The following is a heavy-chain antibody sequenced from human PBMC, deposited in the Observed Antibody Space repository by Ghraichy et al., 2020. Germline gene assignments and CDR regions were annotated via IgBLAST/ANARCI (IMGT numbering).Heavy chain of an antibody. CDR2: IIPIFGTA. V-gene: IGHV1-69*13. J-gene: IGHJ4*02. Sequence: SVKVSCKASGGTFSSYAISWVRQAPGQGLEWMGGIIPIFGTANYAQKFQGRVTITADESTSTAYMELSSLRSEDTAVYYCAREGYCSGGSCYSFDYWGQGTLVTVSS. D-gene: IGHD2-15*01. CDR1: GGTFSSYA. CDR3: AREGYCSGGSCYSFDY.